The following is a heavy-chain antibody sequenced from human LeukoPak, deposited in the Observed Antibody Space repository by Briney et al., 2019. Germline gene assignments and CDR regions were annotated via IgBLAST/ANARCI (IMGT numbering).Heavy chain of an antibody. Sequence: GSLRLSCAASGFTFNNYAMSWVRQPPGKGLEWVSTITGSGDSTYYADSVKGRFTISRDNSKNTLFLQMISLRAEDTALYYCARDPLFDYWGQGTLVTVSS. CDR3: ARDPLFDY. V-gene: IGHV3-23*01. CDR1: GFTFNNYA. J-gene: IGHJ4*02. CDR2: ITGSGDST.